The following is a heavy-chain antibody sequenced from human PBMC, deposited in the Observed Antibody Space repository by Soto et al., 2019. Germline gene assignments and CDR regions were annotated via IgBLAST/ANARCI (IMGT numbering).Heavy chain of an antibody. CDR1: GGSISSSNW. J-gene: IGHJ4*02. CDR3: ASMDSGSYDFDY. Sequence: PSETLSLTCAVSGGSISSSNWWSWVRQPPGKGLEWIGEIYHSGSTNYNPSLKSRVTISVDKSKNQFSLKLSSVTAADTAVYYCASMDSGSYDFDYWGQGTLVTVSS. D-gene: IGHD1-26*01. V-gene: IGHV4-4*02. CDR2: IYHSGST.